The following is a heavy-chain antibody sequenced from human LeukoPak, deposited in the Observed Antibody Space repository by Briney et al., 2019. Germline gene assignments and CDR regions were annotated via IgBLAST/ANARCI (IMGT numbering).Heavy chain of an antibody. J-gene: IGHJ3*02. CDR1: GGSFSGYY. Sequence: SETLSLTCAVYGGSFSGYYWSWIRQPPGKGLEWIGEINHSGSTNYNPSLKSRVTISVDTSKNQFSLKLSSVTAADTAVYYCARGRYYDYVWGSYRYDAFDIWGQRDNGHRLF. V-gene: IGHV4-34*01. D-gene: IGHD3-16*02. CDR3: ARGRYYDYVWGSYRYDAFDI. CDR2: INHSGST.